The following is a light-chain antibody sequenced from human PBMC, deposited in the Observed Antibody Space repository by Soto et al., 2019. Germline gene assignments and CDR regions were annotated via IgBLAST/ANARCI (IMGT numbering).Light chain of an antibody. Sequence: QSVLTQPPSVSGALGQRVTISCTGSSSNIGAGYGVHWYQQLPGTAPKLLIYGNSNRPSGVPDRFSGSKSGTSASLAITGLQAEDEADYYCQSYDISLSVVFGGGTKLTVL. CDR1: SSNIGAGYG. CDR3: QSYDISLSVV. CDR2: GNS. V-gene: IGLV1-40*01. J-gene: IGLJ2*01.